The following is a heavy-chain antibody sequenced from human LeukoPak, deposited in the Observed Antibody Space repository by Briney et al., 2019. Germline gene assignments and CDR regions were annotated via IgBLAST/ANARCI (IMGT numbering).Heavy chain of an antibody. Sequence: SSPTLFRNTPAHTLTCTFSGFSLSTTGVGLGWIRQPPGNALEWLALIYWNDNKRLSPSLKSSLTITKDTSKNQVVLTMINMDPVDTATYYCARWTMVRGDDQYYMDVWGKGTTVTNSS. J-gene: IGHJ6*03. CDR2: IYWNDNK. D-gene: IGHD3-10*01. V-gene: IGHV2-5*01. CDR3: ARWTMVRGDDQYYMDV. CDR1: GFSLSTTGVG.